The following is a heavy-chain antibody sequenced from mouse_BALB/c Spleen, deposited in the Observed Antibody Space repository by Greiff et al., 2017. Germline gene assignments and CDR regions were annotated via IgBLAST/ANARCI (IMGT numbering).Heavy chain of an antibody. Sequence: EVKLMESGPGLVKPSQSLSLTCTVTGYSITSDYAWNWIRQFPGNKLEWMGYISYSGSTSYNPSLKSRISITRDTSKNQFFLQLNSVTTEDTATYYCARGDSFDYWGQGTTLTVSS. CDR2: ISYSGST. J-gene: IGHJ2*01. CDR3: ARGDSFDY. V-gene: IGHV3-2*02. CDR1: GYSITSDYA.